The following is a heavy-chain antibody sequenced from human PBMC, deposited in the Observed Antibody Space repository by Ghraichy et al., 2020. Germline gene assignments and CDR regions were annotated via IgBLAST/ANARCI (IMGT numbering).Heavy chain of an antibody. Sequence: GESLNISCAASGFTVSSNYLSWVRQAPGKGLEWVSVLFSGGGTYYAGSVKGRFTISRDNSKNTVYLQMNSLRAEDTAVYYCARGVTGSYSFDPWGQGTLVTVSS. CDR1: GFTVSSNY. J-gene: IGHJ5*02. CDR3: ARGVTGSYSFDP. V-gene: IGHV3-53*01. D-gene: IGHD1-26*01. CDR2: LFSGGGT.